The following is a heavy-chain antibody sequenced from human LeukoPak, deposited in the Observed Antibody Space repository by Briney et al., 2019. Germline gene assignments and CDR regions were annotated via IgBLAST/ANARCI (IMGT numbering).Heavy chain of an antibody. J-gene: IGHJ4*02. CDR1: GFIFSNAW. V-gene: IGHV3-15*07. CDR2: IKSKTDGGTT. D-gene: IGHD1-26*01. CDR3: TAHGTYYRHFDS. Sequence: GGSLRLSCAASGFIFSNAWMNRVRQAPGKGLEWVGRIKSKTDGGTTDYAAPVKGRFTISRDDSQNTLYLQVNSLKIEDTAVYYCTAHGTYYRHFDSWGQGTLVTVSS.